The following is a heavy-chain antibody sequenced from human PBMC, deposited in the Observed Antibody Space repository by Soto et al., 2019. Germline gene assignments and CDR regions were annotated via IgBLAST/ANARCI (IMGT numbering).Heavy chain of an antibody. CDR3: ARGDRGGSGSPASYYYSGLDV. V-gene: IGHV3-23*01. CDR1: GFTFSSYA. Sequence: GGSLRLSCAASGFTFSSYAMSWVRQAPGKGLEWVSSVSAGGDMTYYSDSVKGRCTISRDNSNNVLFLQMNSLRIEDTALYYCARGDRGGSGSPASYYYSGLDVWGQGTTVTVSS. J-gene: IGHJ6*02. CDR2: VSAGGDMT. D-gene: IGHD2-15*01.